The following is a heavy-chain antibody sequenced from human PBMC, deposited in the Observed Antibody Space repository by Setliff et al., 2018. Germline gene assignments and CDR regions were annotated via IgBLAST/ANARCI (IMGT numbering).Heavy chain of an antibody. Sequence: PGGSLRLSCAASGFTFDRYAMSWVRQAPGKGLEWVSTISSGGDVTNYAESVKGRFTISRDDPKNTLCLQMNSLRAEDTAVYYCAKGGRLHKTDYWDQGALVTVSS. J-gene: IGHJ4*02. CDR2: ISSGGDVT. V-gene: IGHV3-23*01. CDR3: AKGGRLHKTDY. D-gene: IGHD4-4*01. CDR1: GFTFDRYA.